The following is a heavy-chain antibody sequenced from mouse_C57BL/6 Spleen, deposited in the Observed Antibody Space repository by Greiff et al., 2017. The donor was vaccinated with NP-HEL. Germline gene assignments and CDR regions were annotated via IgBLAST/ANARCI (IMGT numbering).Heavy chain of an antibody. V-gene: IGHV1-80*01. CDR1: GYAFSSYW. J-gene: IGHJ3*01. D-gene: IGHD2-4*01. CDR3: ARVDYDSAWFAY. CDR2: IYPGDGDT. Sequence: VQLQQSGAELVKPGASVKISCKASGYAFSSYWMNWVKQRPGKGLEWIGQIYPGDGDTNYNGKFKGKATLTADKSSSTAYMQLSSLTSEDSAVYFCARVDYDSAWFAYWGQGTLVTVSA.